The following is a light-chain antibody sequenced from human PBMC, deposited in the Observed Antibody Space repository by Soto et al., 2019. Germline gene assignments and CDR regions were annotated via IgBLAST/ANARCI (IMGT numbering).Light chain of an antibody. J-gene: IGLJ1*01. CDR2: EGS. Sequence: QSVLAQPASVSGSPGQSITISCTGTSGFVGSFSLVSWYQQHPGKAPKLMICEGSKRPSGVSNRFSGSKSGNTASLTISGLQAEDEADYYCCSYAGSSTFYVFGTGTKVTVL. CDR1: SGFVGSFSL. V-gene: IGLV2-23*03. CDR3: CSYAGSSTFYV.